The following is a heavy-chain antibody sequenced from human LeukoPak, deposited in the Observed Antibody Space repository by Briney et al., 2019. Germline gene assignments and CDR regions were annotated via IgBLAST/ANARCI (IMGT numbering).Heavy chain of an antibody. J-gene: IGHJ4*02. D-gene: IGHD1-1*01. CDR3: ASDRYYSFDY. CDR1: GFTFGSYS. Sequence: GGSLRLSCAASGFTFGSYSMNWVRQAPGKGLEWISYIRTGSTIYYADSVKGRFTISRDNAKNSLYLQMNSLRAEDTAVYYCASDRYYSFDYWGQGTLVTVSS. V-gene: IGHV3-48*01. CDR2: IRTGSTI.